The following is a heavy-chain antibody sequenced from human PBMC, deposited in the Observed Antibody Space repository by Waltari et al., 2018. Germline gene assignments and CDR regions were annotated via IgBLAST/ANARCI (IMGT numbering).Heavy chain of an antibody. J-gene: IGHJ6*02. CDR3: AREEVEMATMGFSYYSYGMDV. CDR1: GGSIRSTSYY. D-gene: IGHD5-12*01. V-gene: IGHV4-39*02. CDR2: IFYTGRT. Sequence: QMQLQESGPGLVKPLETLSLTCTVSGGSIRSTSYYCGWIRQAPGKGLEWIGSIFYTGRTHYRPSLERRLTLSVDTSKKHFSLKLRSVTAEDTAVYYCAREEVEMATMGFSYYSYGMDVWGQGTTVTVSS.